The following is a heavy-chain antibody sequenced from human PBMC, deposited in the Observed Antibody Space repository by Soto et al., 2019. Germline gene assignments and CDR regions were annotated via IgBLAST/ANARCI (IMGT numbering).Heavy chain of an antibody. J-gene: IGHJ3*02. CDR1: YGSYSVYY. CDR3: ARDSTRRGACDI. CDR2: INHSGST. V-gene: IGHV4-34*01. D-gene: IGHD4-4*01. Sequence: SETLSLTRAIYYGSYSVYYWIWIRQSSWEGLEGIGEINHSGSTNYKPSLKSRVTMSVDASKNQFSLKLNSVTAADTAVYYCARDSTRRGACDIWGQGKTV.